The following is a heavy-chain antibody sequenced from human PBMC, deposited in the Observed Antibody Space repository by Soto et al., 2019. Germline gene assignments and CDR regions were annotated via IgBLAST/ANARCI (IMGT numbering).Heavy chain of an antibody. CDR3: ARRCGYTFDY. J-gene: IGHJ4*02. CDR1: GGSISSYY. V-gene: IGHV4-59*08. D-gene: IGHD6-25*01. Sequence: QVQLQESGPGLVKPSETLSLTCTVSGGSISSYYWSWIRQPPGKGLEWIGYIYYSGSTNYNPSLKSRVPISVATSKNQFSLKLSSVTAADTAVYYCARRCGYTFDYWGQGTLVTVSS. CDR2: IYYSGST.